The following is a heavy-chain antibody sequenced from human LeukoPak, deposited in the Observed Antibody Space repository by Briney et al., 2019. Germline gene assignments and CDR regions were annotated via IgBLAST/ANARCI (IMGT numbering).Heavy chain of an antibody. V-gene: IGHV4-34*01. Sequence: SETLSLTCAVYGGSFSGYYWSWIRQPPGKGLEWIGEINHSGNTNYNPSLKSRVTISVDTSKNQFSLKLSSVTAADTAVYYCARARGNSVHQHWGQGTLVTVSS. D-gene: IGHD4-23*01. CDR3: ARARGNSVHQH. CDR2: INHSGNT. J-gene: IGHJ1*01. CDR1: GGSFSGYY.